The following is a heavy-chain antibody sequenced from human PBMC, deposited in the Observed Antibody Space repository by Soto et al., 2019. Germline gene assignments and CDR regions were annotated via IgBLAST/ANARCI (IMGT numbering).Heavy chain of an antibody. Sequence: QVQLVESGGGLVKPGGSLRLSCAASGFTFSDYYMSWIRQAPGQGLEWVSYISSSGSTIYYADSVKGRVTISRDNAKNSMYLQMNSLRAEDTAVYYCARDYLGYYDSSGGIGFDYWGQGTLVTVSS. CDR2: ISSSGSTI. CDR1: GFTFSDYY. CDR3: ARDYLGYYDSSGGIGFDY. D-gene: IGHD3-22*01. J-gene: IGHJ4*02. V-gene: IGHV3-11*01.